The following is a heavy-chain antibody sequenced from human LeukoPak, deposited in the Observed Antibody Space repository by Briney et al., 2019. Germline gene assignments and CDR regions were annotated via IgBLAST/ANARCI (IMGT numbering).Heavy chain of an antibody. V-gene: IGHV3-7*03. Sequence: AGGSLRLSCVASGFTFSSRDWMTWVRQAPGKGLEWVANIKQDGSEKNYVDSVKGRFTISRDNSKNSLYLQMNSLRAEDTALYYCAKDSGSGSYYPTNWFDPWGQGTLVTVSS. CDR3: AKDSGSGSYYPTNWFDP. CDR1: GFTFSSRDW. D-gene: IGHD3-10*01. CDR2: IKQDGSEK. J-gene: IGHJ5*02.